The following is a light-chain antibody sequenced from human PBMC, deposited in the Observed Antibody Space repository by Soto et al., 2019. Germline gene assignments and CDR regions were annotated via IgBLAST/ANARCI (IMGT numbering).Light chain of an antibody. J-gene: IGKJ5*01. CDR2: DAS. CDR3: QQYNEYPIT. CDR1: QSISSW. V-gene: IGKV1-5*01. Sequence: DIQMTQSPSTLSASVGDRVTITCRASQSISSWLAWYQQKPGKAPKLLIYDASSLESGVPSRCSGSGSGTGFTLTISSLQPDDFATYSCQQYNEYPITFGQGTRLEIK.